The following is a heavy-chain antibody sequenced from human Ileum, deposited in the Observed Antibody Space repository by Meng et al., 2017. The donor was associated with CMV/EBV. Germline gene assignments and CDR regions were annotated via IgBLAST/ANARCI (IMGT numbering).Heavy chain of an antibody. D-gene: IGHD3-10*01. Sequence: QAHLRESGPGLVTPSETLSLTCTISIASFTPYYWNWIRQPARKGLEWIGRIYTGGPTDYNPSLKSRVTMLVDMSKNQFFLNLSSVTAADTAVYYCARGQTVRGFEYWGLGILVTVSS. V-gene: IGHV4-4*07. CDR1: IASFTPYY. CDR2: IYTGGPT. CDR3: ARGQTVRGFEY. J-gene: IGHJ4*02.